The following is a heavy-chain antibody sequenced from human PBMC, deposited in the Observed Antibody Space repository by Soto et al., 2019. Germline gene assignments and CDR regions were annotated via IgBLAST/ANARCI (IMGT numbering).Heavy chain of an antibody. Sequence: GGSLRLSCAASGFTFSTYSMNWVRQAPGKGLEWVSYISTTGSTIYYADSVKGRFTISRDNAKNSLYLQMTSLRAEDTAVYYCARYKGYCSGGSCYYYYYMDVWAKGTTVTGSS. D-gene: IGHD2-15*01. J-gene: IGHJ6*03. CDR1: GFTFSTYS. V-gene: IGHV3-48*01. CDR3: ARYKGYCSGGSCYYYYYMDV. CDR2: ISTTGSTI.